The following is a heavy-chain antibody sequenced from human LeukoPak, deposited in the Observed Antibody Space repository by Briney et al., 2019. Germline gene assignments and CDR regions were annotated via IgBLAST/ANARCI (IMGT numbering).Heavy chain of an antibody. Sequence: PGGSLRLSCAASAFTFSNYPMHWVRQAPGKGLEWVAVISDDGRDKHHADSVKGRFTISRDNSRNTLYLQMDSLRSGDTAVYFCARDRVPSAADYYFDSWGQGTLVTVSS. CDR2: ISDDGRDK. CDR1: AFTFSNYP. CDR3: ARDRVPSAADYYFDS. J-gene: IGHJ4*02. D-gene: IGHD2-21*02. V-gene: IGHV3-30*04.